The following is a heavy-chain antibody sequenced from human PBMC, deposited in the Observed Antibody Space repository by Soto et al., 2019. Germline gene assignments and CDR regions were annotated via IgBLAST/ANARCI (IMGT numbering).Heavy chain of an antibody. V-gene: IGHV1-69*01. D-gene: IGHD6-19*01. CDR2: IIPIFGTA. CDR1: GGTFSSYA. J-gene: IGHJ6*02. CDR3: ASRPVAGTYYYYYGMDV. Sequence: QVQLVQSGAEVKKPGSSVKVSCKASGGTFSSYAISWVRQAPGQGLEWMGGIIPIFGTANYAQKFQGRVTITADESTSTAYMELSSLSSEDTAVYYCASRPVAGTYYYYYGMDVWGQGTTVTVSS.